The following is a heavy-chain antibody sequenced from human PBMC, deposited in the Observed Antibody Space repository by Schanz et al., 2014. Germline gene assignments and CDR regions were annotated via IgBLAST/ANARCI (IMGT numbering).Heavy chain of an antibody. V-gene: IGHV3-48*04. D-gene: IGHD6-25*01. Sequence: EVQLVESGGGLVQPGGSLRLSCEASGFTFSNYNMNWVRQAPGKGLEWVSYISRSSSTIYYTDSVKGRFAVSRDNPKNSLYLQMNSLRVEDTAVYYCVSGYTSGFWGQGTLVTVSS. J-gene: IGHJ4*02. CDR2: ISRSSSTI. CDR3: VSGYTSGF. CDR1: GFTFSNYN.